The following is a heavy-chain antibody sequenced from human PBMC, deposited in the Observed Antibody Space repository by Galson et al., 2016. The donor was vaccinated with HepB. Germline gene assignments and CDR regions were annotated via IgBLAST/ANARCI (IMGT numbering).Heavy chain of an antibody. D-gene: IGHD2-2*01. Sequence: SLRLSCAASGFTFSTFWMHWVRQAPGKGLVWVSRISTDGTITTYADSVKGRFTISRDNAKNTLYLQMNRLRADETAVYYCGRTIIPSSPAFDIWGPGTMVTVSS. V-gene: IGHV3-74*01. J-gene: IGHJ3*02. CDR3: GRTIIPSSPAFDI. CDR1: GFTFSTFW. CDR2: ISTDGTIT.